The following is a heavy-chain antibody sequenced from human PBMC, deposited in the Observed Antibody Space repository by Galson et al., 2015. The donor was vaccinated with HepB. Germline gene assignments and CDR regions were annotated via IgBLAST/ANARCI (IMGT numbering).Heavy chain of an antibody. Sequence: SLRLSCAASGFTFSSYAMHWVRQAPGKGLEWVAVISYDGSSKYYADSVKGRFTISRDKSKNTLGLQMNSLRDEDTAVYFCARAPYYYGSGSYYNGVRGYFQYWGQGTLVTVSS. CDR2: ISYDGSSK. CDR3: ARAPYYYGSGSYYNGVRGYFQY. D-gene: IGHD3-10*01. V-gene: IGHV3-30*04. J-gene: IGHJ1*01. CDR1: GFTFSSYA.